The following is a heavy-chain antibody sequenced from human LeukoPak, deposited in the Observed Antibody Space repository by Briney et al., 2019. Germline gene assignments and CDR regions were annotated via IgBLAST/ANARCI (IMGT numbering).Heavy chain of an antibody. V-gene: IGHV3-23*01. D-gene: IGHD4-11*01. J-gene: IGHJ6*03. Sequence: GGSLRLSCAASGFNLSRFAMTWVRQAPGMRLEWVSSLSDSGENSYYADSVKGRFTISRDSSKNMLFLRLTNLRAEDTAVYYCAKVRPEYSHYFYFMDVWDTGTTVTVSS. CDR3: AKVRPEYSHYFYFMDV. CDR2: LSDSGENS. CDR1: GFNLSRFA.